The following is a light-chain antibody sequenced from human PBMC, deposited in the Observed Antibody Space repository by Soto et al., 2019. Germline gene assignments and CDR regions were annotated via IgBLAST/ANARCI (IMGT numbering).Light chain of an antibody. CDR2: DAS. V-gene: IGKV3-11*01. CDR1: QHVSSY. Sequence: EVVLTQSPATLSLSPGERATLSCRASQHVSSYLAWYQQKPGQAHRLLIYDASIRATGIPARFSGSGSGTDFTLTISSLEPEDFAVYYCQHRSNWPPITFGQGTRLEIK. J-gene: IGKJ5*01. CDR3: QHRSNWPPIT.